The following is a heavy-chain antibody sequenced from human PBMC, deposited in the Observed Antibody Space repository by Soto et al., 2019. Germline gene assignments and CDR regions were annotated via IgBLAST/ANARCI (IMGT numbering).Heavy chain of an antibody. D-gene: IGHD1-26*01. V-gene: IGHV3-30*03. CDR1: GFTFSDFN. J-gene: IGHJ4*02. CDR2: ISYDGKNK. CDR3: SGRWLPSDF. Sequence: PXGSLSLSCAASGFTFSDFNMHWVRQAPGKGLEWVALISYDGKNKDYADSVKGRFTISRDNSMNTLYLQMNSLRRDDTAVYYSSGRWLPSDFWGQGTLVTVSS.